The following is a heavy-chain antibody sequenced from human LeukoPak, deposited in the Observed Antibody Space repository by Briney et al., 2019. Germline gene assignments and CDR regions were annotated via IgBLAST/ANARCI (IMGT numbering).Heavy chain of an antibody. CDR3: AKGSLGSWYYFDY. V-gene: IGHV3-23*01. CDR2: FGRSGSDT. D-gene: IGHD6-13*01. Sequence: LGGSLRLSCAASGFTFGTSAMSWVRQAPGKGPEWVSTFGRSGSDTYYSDSVKGRFTIFRDNSKNTLYLQMNSLRDEDTAVYYCAKGSLGSWYYFDYWGQGTLVTVSS. J-gene: IGHJ4*02. CDR1: GFTFGTSA.